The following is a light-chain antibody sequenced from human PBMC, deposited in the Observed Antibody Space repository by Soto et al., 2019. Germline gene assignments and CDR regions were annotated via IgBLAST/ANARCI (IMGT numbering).Light chain of an antibody. Sequence: EIVLTQSPATLSLSPGERATLSCRASERVNNYLAWYQQKPGQAPRLLIYNAFNRATGIPARFSGSGSGTDFTLTISSLEPEDFAVYCCQQRSNWPITFGQGTRLEIK. CDR2: NAF. J-gene: IGKJ5*01. CDR3: QQRSNWPIT. V-gene: IGKV3-11*01. CDR1: ERVNNY.